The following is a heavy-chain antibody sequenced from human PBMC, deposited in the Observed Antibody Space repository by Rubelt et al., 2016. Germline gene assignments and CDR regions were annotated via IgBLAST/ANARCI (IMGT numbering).Heavy chain of an antibody. CDR2: IYYSGTT. V-gene: IGHV4-59*04. Sequence: QVQLQESGPGLVKPSEPLSLTCTVSGCSISSYYWRWIRQSPGKGLEWIGSIYYSGTTYSNPYLTNRVTIAVDTSKNKSSLKRGSVTAADKVVYYCARVSVVVSPQYYCDYWGQGTLVTVSS. D-gene: IGHD2-15*01. CDR1: GCSISSYY. CDR3: ARVSVVVSPQYYCDY. J-gene: IGHJ4*02.